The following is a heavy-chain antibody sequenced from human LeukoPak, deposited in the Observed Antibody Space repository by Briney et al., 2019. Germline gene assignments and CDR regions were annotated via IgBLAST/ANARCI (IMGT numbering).Heavy chain of an antibody. J-gene: IGHJ4*02. CDR1: GYDFINHG. D-gene: IGHD6-6*01. CDR2: RSIYNGNT. Sequence: GASVKVSCKASGYDFINHGISWVRQAPGQGLEWMGWRSIYNGNTDYKLQGRVTMTTDTSTNTAYMEVRSLRSDDTAVYYCARGGPFPSSSSSREYYLDYWGQGTLVTVSS. V-gene: IGHV1-18*01. CDR3: ARGGPFPSSSSSREYYLDY.